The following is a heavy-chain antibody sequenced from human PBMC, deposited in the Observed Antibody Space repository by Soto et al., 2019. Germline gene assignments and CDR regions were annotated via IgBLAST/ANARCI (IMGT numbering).Heavy chain of an antibody. CDR2: INPNSGAT. Sequence: VKVSCKASGYTFTGYFMHWVRQAPGQGLEWMGWINPNSGATKYAQKFQGRVTLSRDTSIRTAYMELSGLKSDDTAVYYCARGGGTILAPLPWGQGTLVTVS. V-gene: IGHV1-2*02. D-gene: IGHD3-3*01. CDR3: ARGGGTILAPLP. J-gene: IGHJ5*02. CDR1: GYTFTGYF.